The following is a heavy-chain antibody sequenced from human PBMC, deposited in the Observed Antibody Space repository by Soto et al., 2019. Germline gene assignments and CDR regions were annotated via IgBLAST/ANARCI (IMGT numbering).Heavy chain of an antibody. CDR1: GGSISSYY. V-gene: IGHV4-59*01. Sequence: QVQLQESGPGLVKPSETLSLTCTVSGGSISSYYWSWIRQPPGKGLEWIGYIYYSGSTNYNPSLKSRVTISVDTSKNQFSLKLSSVTAADTAVYYCARGRRYYDFWSGYYGYYYYYGMDVWGQGTTVTVSS. J-gene: IGHJ6*02. D-gene: IGHD3-3*01. CDR3: ARGRRYYDFWSGYYGYYYYYGMDV. CDR2: IYYSGST.